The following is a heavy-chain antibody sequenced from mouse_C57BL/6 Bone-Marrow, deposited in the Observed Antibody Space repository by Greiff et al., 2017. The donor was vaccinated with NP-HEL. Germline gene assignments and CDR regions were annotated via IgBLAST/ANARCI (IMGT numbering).Heavy chain of an antibody. CDR1: GYTFTSYW. Sequence: QVHVKQPGAELVRPGTSVKLSCKASGYTFTSYWMHWVKQRPGQGLEWIGVIDPSDSYTNYNQKFKGKATLTVDTSSSTADMQLSSLTSEDSAVYYCARLRPLYYAMDYWGQGTSVTVSS. CDR2: IDPSDSYT. V-gene: IGHV1-59*01. J-gene: IGHJ4*01. D-gene: IGHD2-12*01. CDR3: ARLRPLYYAMDY.